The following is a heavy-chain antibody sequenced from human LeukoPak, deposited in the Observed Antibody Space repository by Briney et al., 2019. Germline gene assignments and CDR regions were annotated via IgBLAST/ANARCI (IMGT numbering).Heavy chain of an antibody. V-gene: IGHV4-59*01. CDR2: IYYSGGT. D-gene: IGHD3-9*01. CDR1: GGSISSYY. Sequence: SETLSLTCTVSGGSISSYYWSWIRQPPGKGLEWMGYIYYSGGTNYNPSLKSRVTISVDTSKNQFSMNLSSVTAADTAVYYCARNSEYFDWSLPHPAAADSAAARVGWFDPWGQGTLVTVSS. J-gene: IGHJ5*02. CDR3: ARNSEYFDWSLPHPAAADSAAARVGWFDP.